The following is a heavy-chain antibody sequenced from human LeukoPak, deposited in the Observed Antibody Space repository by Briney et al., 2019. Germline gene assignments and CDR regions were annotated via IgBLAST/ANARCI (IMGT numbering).Heavy chain of an antibody. CDR2: INPSGGST. Sequence: GASVKVSCKASGYTFTSYYMHWVRQAPGQGLEWMGIINPSGGSTSYAQKFQGRVTMTRDTSTSTVYMELSSLRSEDTAVYYCARFRYYDSRGSYAFDIWGQGTMVTVSS. V-gene: IGHV1-46*01. J-gene: IGHJ3*02. CDR1: GYTFTSYY. D-gene: IGHD3-22*01. CDR3: ARFRYYDSRGSYAFDI.